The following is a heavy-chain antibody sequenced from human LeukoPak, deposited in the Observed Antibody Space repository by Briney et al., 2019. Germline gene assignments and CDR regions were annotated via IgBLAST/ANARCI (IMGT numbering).Heavy chain of an antibody. CDR1: GFTFSSYG. D-gene: IGHD2-15*01. J-gene: IGHJ4*02. Sequence: PGGSLRLSCAASGFTFSSYGMHWVRQAPGKGLKWVAVISYDGSNKYYADSVKGRFTISRDNSKNTLYLQMNSLRAEDTAVYYCAKEAIYCSGGSCYSSGLDYWGQGTLVTVSS. CDR3: AKEAIYCSGGSCYSSGLDY. V-gene: IGHV3-30*18. CDR2: ISYDGSNK.